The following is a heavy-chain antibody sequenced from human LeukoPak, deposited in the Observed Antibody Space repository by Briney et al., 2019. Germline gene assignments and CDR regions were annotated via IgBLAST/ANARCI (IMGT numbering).Heavy chain of an antibody. CDR2: INHSGST. Sequence: SETLSLTCAVYGGSFSGYYWSWIRQPPGKGLEWIGEINHSGSTNYNPSLKSRDTISVDTSKNQFSLKLSSVTAADTAVYYCARATWFGEFHFDYWGQGTLVTVSS. CDR1: GGSFSGYY. J-gene: IGHJ4*02. D-gene: IGHD3-10*01. CDR3: ARATWFGEFHFDY. V-gene: IGHV4-34*01.